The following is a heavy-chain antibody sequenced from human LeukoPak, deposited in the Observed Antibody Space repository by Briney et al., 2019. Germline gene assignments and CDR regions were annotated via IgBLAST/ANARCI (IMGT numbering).Heavy chain of an antibody. CDR1: GGSFSGYY. CDR2: INHGGST. D-gene: IGHD7-27*01. J-gene: IGHJ6*02. V-gene: IGHV4-34*01. CDR3: ARFGQRGKYYYYGMDV. Sequence: PSETLSLTCAVYGGSFSGYYWSWIRQPPGKGLEWIGEINHGGSTNYNPSLKSRVTISVDTSKNQFSLKLSSVTAADTAVYYCARFGQRGKYYYYGMDVWGQGTTVTVSS.